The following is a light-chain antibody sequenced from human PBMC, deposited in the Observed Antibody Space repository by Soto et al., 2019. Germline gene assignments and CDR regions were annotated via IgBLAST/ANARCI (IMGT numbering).Light chain of an antibody. CDR1: ESLVHSDGNTY. CDR3: IQATQFSWT. Sequence: DVVMTQSPLSLPVTPGQPASISCRSSESLVHSDGNTYLSWLHQRPGQPPRLLIYKISKRLPGVPERISGSGAGTEFTLKISRVEAEDVGIYYCIQATQFSWTFGQGTKVDIK. J-gene: IGKJ1*01. CDR2: KIS. V-gene: IGKV2-24*01.